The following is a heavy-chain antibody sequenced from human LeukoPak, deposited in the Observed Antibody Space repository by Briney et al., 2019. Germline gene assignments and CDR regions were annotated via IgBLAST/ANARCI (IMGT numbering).Heavy chain of an antibody. V-gene: IGHV3-30*02. D-gene: IGHD3-10*01. CDR2: IRYDGSNT. J-gene: IGHJ4*02. CDR1: GFSFSDYD. Sequence: GGSLRLSCAASGFSFSDYDIHWVRLAPGKGLEWVTFIRYDGSNTYAESVKGRFTISRDNSKNTLYLQMNSLRAEDTAVYYCAKDGPENYGSGSWDYWGQGTLVTVSS. CDR3: AKDGPENYGSGSWDY.